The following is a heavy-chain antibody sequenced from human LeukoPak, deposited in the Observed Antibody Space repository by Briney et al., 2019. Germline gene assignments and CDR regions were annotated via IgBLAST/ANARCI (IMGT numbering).Heavy chain of an antibody. Sequence: SETLSLTCTVSGVSISSSNSYWGWIRQPPGKGLEWIGSIYYSGNTYYNASLKSQVSICIDTSKDQFSLRLTSVTAADTAVYYCARQTGSGLFILPGGQGTLVTVSS. CDR1: GVSISSSNSY. J-gene: IGHJ4*02. D-gene: IGHD3/OR15-3a*01. CDR2: IYYSGNT. CDR3: ARQTGSGLFILP. V-gene: IGHV4-39*01.